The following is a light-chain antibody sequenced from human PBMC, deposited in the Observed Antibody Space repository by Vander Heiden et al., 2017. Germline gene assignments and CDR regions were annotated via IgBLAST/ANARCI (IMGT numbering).Light chain of an antibody. CDR2: GTS. J-gene: IGKJ1*01. Sequence: IVMTQSPVTLSVSPGVGATHACRASQSVRINVAGYKQKPGQAPRRLIYGTSARATGIPARFSGSGSGTEFTLTNSCLLSEDFAIYYCQQYYNWPWTFGHGTKVEIK. CDR3: QQYYNWPWT. V-gene: IGKV3-15*01. CDR1: QSVRIN.